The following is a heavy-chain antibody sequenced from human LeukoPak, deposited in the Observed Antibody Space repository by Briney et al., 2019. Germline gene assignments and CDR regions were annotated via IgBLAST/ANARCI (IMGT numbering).Heavy chain of an antibody. D-gene: IGHD2-2*01. J-gene: IGHJ6*02. CDR1: GFPFSVYY. CDR3: ARDVVVPGAMRYYYYGMDV. CDR2: ISNCGNTI. Sequence: GGSVRLLCAASGFPFSVYYMSWLRQAPGGGLECVSYISNCGNTIYYADSVKGRFTISRDNAKNSLYLQMNSLRAEDTAVYYCARDVVVPGAMRYYYYGMDVWGQGTTVTVSS. V-gene: IGHV3-11*01.